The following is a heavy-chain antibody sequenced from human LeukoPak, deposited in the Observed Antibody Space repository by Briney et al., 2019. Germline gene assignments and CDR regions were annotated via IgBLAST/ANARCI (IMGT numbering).Heavy chain of an antibody. CDR1: GYTFTGYY. D-gene: IGHD4-17*01. CDR3: ARGLATVTTFY. J-gene: IGHJ4*02. CDR2: MNPNSGNT. Sequence: ASVKVSCKASGYTFTGYYMHWVRQAPGQGLEWMGWMNPNSGNTGYAQKFQGRVTMTRNTSISTAYMELSSLRSEDTAVYYCARGLATVTTFYWGQGALVTVSS. V-gene: IGHV1-8*02.